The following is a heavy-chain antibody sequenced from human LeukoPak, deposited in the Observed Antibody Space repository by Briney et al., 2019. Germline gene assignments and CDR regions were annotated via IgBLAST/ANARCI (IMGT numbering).Heavy chain of an antibody. D-gene: IGHD5-18*01. V-gene: IGHV3-23*01. CDR1: GFPFSNYA. Sequence: GGSLRLSCAASGFPFSNYAMSWVRQTPGKGLEWISSIGGSGSADGIFYADSVKGRFTISRDNSKNTLYLQMNSLRAEDTAVFYCAKWSKYIYGYFDYWGQGTLVTVSS. CDR3: AKWSKYIYGYFDY. J-gene: IGHJ4*02. CDR2: IGGSGSADGI.